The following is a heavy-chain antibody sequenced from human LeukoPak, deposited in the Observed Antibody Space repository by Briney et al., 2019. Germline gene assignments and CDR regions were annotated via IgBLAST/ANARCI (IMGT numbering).Heavy chain of an antibody. CDR1: GYTFTNYA. V-gene: IGHV7-4-1*02. Sequence: EASVKVSCKASGYTFTNYAMNWVRQAPGQGLEWMGWIHPSTGNPTYAQGFTGRFVFSLDTSVSTTYLQISSLKAEDTAVYYCARAYQRLGYLSLPDYWGQGTLVTVSS. J-gene: IGHJ4*02. CDR2: IHPSTGNP. CDR3: ARAYQRLGYLSLPDY. D-gene: IGHD3-16*02.